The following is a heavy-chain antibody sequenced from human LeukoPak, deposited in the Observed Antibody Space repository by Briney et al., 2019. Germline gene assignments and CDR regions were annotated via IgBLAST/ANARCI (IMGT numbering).Heavy chain of an antibody. D-gene: IGHD1-1*01. CDR2: ISGGGDNT. V-gene: IGHV3-23*01. J-gene: IGHJ1*01. Sequence: GGSLRLSCAASGFTFSRYAMSWGRQAPGKGLEWVSAISGGGDNTYYADSVRGRFTISRDNSKNTLFLQMNSLRAEDTAIYYCAKPVDGASVQRYFQHWGQGTLVTVSS. CDR3: AKPVDGASVQRYFQH. CDR1: GFTFSRYA.